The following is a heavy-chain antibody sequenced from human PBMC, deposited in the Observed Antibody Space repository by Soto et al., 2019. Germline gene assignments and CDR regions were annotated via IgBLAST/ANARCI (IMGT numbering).Heavy chain of an antibody. CDR2: IWYDGSNK. D-gene: IGHD5-18*01. CDR1: GFTFSSYG. V-gene: IGHV3-33*01. Sequence: GGSLRLSCAASGFTFSSYGMHWVRQAPGKGLEWVAVIWYDGSNKYYADSVKGRFTISRDNSKNTLYLQMNSLRAEDTAVYYCARGGVYSYGYRPGMDVWGQGTTVTVSS. CDR3: ARGGVYSYGYRPGMDV. J-gene: IGHJ6*02.